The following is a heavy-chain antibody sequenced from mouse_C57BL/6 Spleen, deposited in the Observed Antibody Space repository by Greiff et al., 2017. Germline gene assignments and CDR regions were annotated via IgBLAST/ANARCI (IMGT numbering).Heavy chain of an antibody. CDR1: GYTFTSYW. CDR2: IDTSDSET. Sequence: QVQLQQPGAELVRPGSSVKLSCKASGYTFTSYWMHWVKQRPIQGLEWIGNIDTSDSETHYNQKFKDKATLTVDKSSSTAYMQLSSLTSEDSAVYYCARGAVVATFHYYAMDYWGQGTSVTVSS. CDR3: ARGAVVATFHYYAMDY. J-gene: IGHJ4*01. V-gene: IGHV1-52*01. D-gene: IGHD1-1*01.